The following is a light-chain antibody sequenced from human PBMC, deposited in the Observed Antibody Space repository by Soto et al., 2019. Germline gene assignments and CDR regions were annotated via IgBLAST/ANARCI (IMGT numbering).Light chain of an antibody. CDR1: SSDVGGYNF. J-gene: IGLJ1*01. CDR2: DVT. V-gene: IGLV2-11*01. Sequence: QSALTQLRSVSGSPGQSVTISCTGPSSDVGGYNFVSWYQQHPAKAPKLMIYDVTKRPSGVPDRFSGSKSGNTASLTISGLQAEDEADYYCCSSASGHTYVFGTGTKVTVL. CDR3: CSSASGHTYV.